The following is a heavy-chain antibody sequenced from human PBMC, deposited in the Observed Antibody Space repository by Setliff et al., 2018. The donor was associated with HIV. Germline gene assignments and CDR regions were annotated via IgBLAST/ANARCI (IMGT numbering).Heavy chain of an antibody. CDR2: IYPSDSDT. CDR1: GYTFTSYW. V-gene: IGHV5-51*01. Sequence: GESLKISCKGSGYTFTSYWIGWARHMPGKGLEWMGIIYPSDSDTRYSPSFQGQVTISADKSISIAYLQWNGLKASDTAMYYCARCSGSYPCDGMDVWGQGTTVTVSS. D-gene: IGHD1-26*01. J-gene: IGHJ6*02. CDR3: ARCSGSYPCDGMDV.